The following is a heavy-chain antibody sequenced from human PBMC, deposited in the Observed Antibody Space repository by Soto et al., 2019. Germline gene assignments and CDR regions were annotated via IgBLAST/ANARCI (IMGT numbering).Heavy chain of an antibody. D-gene: IGHD3-3*01. CDR2: IGTAGDT. J-gene: IGHJ6*03. CDR3: ARGGPGRYDFWSGYYWTGYMDV. Sequence: GGSLRLSCAASGFTFSSYDMHWVRQATGKGLEWVSAIGTAGDTYYPGSVKGRFTISRENAKNSLYLQMNSLRAGDTAVYYCARGGPGRYDFWSGYYWTGYMDVWGKGTTVTVSS. V-gene: IGHV3-13*01. CDR1: GFTFSSYD.